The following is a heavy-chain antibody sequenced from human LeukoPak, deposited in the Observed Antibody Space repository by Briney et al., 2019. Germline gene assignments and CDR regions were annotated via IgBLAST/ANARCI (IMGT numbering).Heavy chain of an antibody. CDR2: IKRDGSEK. CDR3: ASSLSGTSNY. CDR1: RFIFSNSW. V-gene: IGHV3-7*01. D-gene: IGHD1-26*01. Sequence: GGSLRLSCAVPRFIFSNSWMNWVRQAPGHGLEWVENIKRDGSEKYYVDSVKGRFTISRDNAKNSLSLQMNSLRAEDTAVYYCASSLSGTSNYWGQGTLVTVSS. J-gene: IGHJ4*02.